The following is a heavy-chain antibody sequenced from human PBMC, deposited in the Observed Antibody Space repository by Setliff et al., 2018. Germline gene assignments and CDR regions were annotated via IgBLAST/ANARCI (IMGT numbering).Heavy chain of an antibody. CDR2: LHRVGTF. D-gene: IGHD4-17*01. Sequence: SETLSLTCSVSGYSIITGYYWAWIRRLPGRGLEWIGSLHRVGTFFYNPSIVSRATLTLDTSRNQFSLRLQSVTAADTAVYYCTRGNGDSKFDFWSQGTLVTVSS. CDR3: TRGNGDSKFDF. J-gene: IGHJ4*02. CDR1: GYSIITGYY. V-gene: IGHV4-38-2*02.